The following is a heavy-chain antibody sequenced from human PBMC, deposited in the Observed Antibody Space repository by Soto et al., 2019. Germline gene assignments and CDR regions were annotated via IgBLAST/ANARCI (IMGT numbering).Heavy chain of an antibody. CDR2: TYYRSKWYN. J-gene: IGHJ6*02. V-gene: IGHV6-1*01. Sequence: QVQLQQSGPGLVKPSQTLSLTCVISGDRVSSNSAAWNWIRQSPSRGLEWLGRTYYRSKWYNDYAVSVKSRISINPDTSKNPFSLHLKFVTPEDTAVYCCPNWGMYVWGQVTTVTVSS. D-gene: IGHD1-1*01. CDR3: PNWGMYV. CDR1: GDRVSSNSAA.